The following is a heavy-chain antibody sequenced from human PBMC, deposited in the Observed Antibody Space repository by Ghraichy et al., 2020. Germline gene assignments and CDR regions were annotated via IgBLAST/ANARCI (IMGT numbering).Heavy chain of an antibody. D-gene: IGHD1-26*01. CDR1: GFTFSGYA. CDR3: ARGNFATIRVYFDS. Sequence: GGSLRLSCAASGFTFSGYAMHWVRQAPGKVLEWVALTSYDGSNKHYADSVKGRFTISRDNSKNTLYLQMNSLRDEDTAVYYCARGNFATIRVYFDSWGQGTLVTVSS. CDR2: TSYDGSNK. J-gene: IGHJ4*02. V-gene: IGHV3-30*03.